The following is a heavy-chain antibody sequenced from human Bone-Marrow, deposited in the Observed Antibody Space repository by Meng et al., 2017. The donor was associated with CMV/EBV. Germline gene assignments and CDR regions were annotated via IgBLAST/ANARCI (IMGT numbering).Heavy chain of an antibody. J-gene: IGHJ4*02. CDR3: ARDGVYCSGGSCYSN. CDR1: EFTFSSYS. D-gene: IGHD2-15*01. Sequence: SEFTFSSYSMNWVRQAPGKGLEWVSSISSSSSYIYYADSVKGRFTISRDNAKNSLYLQMNSLRAEDTAVYYCARDGVYCSGGSCYSNWGQGTLVTVSS. V-gene: IGHV3-21*01. CDR2: ISSSSSYI.